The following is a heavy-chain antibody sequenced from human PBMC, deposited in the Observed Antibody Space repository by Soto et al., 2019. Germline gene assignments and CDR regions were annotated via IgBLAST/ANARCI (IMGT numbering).Heavy chain of an antibody. CDR1: GGSISSGGYS. Sequence: QLQLQESGSGLVKPSQTLSLTCAVSGGSISSGGYSWSWIRQPPGKGLEWIGYIYHSGSTYYNPSLKSRVTMSLDTSKRQLSLKLSSVTAADTAVYHCARSGGSYNFDYWGQGTLVTVSS. CDR3: ARSGGSYNFDY. J-gene: IGHJ4*02. CDR2: IYHSGST. D-gene: IGHD1-26*01. V-gene: IGHV4-30-2*01.